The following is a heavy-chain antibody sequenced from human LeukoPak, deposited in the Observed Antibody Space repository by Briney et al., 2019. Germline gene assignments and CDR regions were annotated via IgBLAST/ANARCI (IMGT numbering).Heavy chain of an antibody. Sequence: GGSLRLSCAASGFTFSSYWMSWVRQAPGKGLEWVANIKKDGSDKYYVDSVKGRFTISRDNSKNTLFLQTNSLRVEDTAVYYCAKVRGYNSGFDYWGQGTLVTVSS. CDR2: IKKDGSDK. CDR3: AKVRGYNSGFDY. CDR1: GFTFSSYW. D-gene: IGHD2-15*01. J-gene: IGHJ4*02. V-gene: IGHV3-7*03.